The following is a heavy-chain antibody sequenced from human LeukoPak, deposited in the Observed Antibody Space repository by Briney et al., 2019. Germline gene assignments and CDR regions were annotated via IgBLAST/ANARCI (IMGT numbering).Heavy chain of an antibody. CDR2: IWYDGSNK. D-gene: IGHD3-10*01. CDR1: GFTFSSYG. Sequence: GGSLRLSCAASGFTFSSYGMHWVRQAPGKGLEWVAVIWYDGSNKYYADSVKGRFTISRDNSKNTLYLQMNSLRAEDTAVYYCARDKLSGRSMGFGELPWALDYWGQGTLVTVSS. CDR3: ARDKLSGRSMGFGELPWALDY. V-gene: IGHV3-33*01. J-gene: IGHJ4*02.